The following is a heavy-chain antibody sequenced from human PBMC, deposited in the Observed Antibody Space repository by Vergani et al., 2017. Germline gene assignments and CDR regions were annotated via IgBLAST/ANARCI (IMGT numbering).Heavy chain of an antibody. CDR2: ISYDGSNK. CDR1: GFTFSSYG. CDR3: AKGSSGWPRYMDV. J-gene: IGHJ6*03. V-gene: IGHV3-30*18. Sequence: QVQLVESGGGVVQPGRSLRLSCAASGFTFSSYGMHWVRQAPGKGLEWVAVISYDGSNKYYADSVKGRFTISRDNSKNTLYLQMNSLRAEDTAVYYCAKGSSGWPRYMDVWGKGTTVTVSS. D-gene: IGHD6-19*01.